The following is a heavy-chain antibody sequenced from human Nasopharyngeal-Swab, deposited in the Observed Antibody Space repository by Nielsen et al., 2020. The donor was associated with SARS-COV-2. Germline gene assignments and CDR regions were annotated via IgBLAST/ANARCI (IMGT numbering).Heavy chain of an antibody. CDR3: AREGAGATGAFDI. CDR1: GGSISSGDYY. V-gene: IGHV4-30-4*01. J-gene: IGHJ3*02. D-gene: IGHD1-26*01. Sequence: SETLSLTCTVSGGSISSGDYYWSWIRQPPGKGLEWIGYIYYSGSTYYNPSLKSRVTISVDTSKNQFSLKLSSVTAADTAVYYCAREGAGATGAFDIWGQGTMVTASS. CDR2: IYYSGST.